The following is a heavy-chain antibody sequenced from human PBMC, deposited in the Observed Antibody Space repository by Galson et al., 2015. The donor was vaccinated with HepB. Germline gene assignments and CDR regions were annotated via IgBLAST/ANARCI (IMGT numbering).Heavy chain of an antibody. V-gene: IGHV3-11*06. D-gene: IGHD3-10*01. CDR2: ISGNGHYT. J-gene: IGHJ5*01. CDR3: GLLRGASGSYWLDS. CDR1: GFTFSDYY. Sequence: SLRLSCAASGFTFSDYYMSWIRQAPGKGLEWVSYISGNGHYTNYADSVKGRFTISRDNAKNSLDLQMNSLRAEDTAVYYCGLLRGASGSYWLDSWGQGTLVTVSS.